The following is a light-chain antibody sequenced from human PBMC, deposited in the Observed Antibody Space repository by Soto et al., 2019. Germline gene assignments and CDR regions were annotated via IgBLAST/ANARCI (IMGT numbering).Light chain of an antibody. CDR1: QSVSSSY. CDR3: QQYGSSLLYT. CDR2: GAS. J-gene: IGKJ2*01. V-gene: IGKV3-20*01. Sequence: ELVLTQSPGTLSLSPGERATLSCRASQSVSSSYLAWYQQKPGQAPKLLIYGASSRATGIPARFSGSGSGTDFSLTISRLEPEDFAVYYCQQYGSSLLYTFGQGTKLEIK.